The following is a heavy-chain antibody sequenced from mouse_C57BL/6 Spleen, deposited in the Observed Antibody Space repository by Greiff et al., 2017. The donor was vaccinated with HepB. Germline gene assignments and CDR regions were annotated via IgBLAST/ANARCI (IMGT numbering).Heavy chain of an antibody. D-gene: IGHD3-2*02. CDR2: IYPGDGDT. CDR1: GYAFSSYW. V-gene: IGHV1-80*01. Sequence: VQLQQSGAELVKPGASVKISCKASGYAFSSYWMNWVKQRPGKGLEWIGQIYPGDGDTNYNGKFKGKATLTADKSSSTAYMQLSSLTSEDSAVYFCARFVLDSSGYAGYAMDYWGQGTSVTVSS. J-gene: IGHJ4*01. CDR3: ARFVLDSSGYAGYAMDY.